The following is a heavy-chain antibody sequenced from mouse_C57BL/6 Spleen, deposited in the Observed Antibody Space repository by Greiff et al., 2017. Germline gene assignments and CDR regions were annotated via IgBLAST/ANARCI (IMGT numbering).Heavy chain of an antibody. CDR1: GYTFTEYT. D-gene: IGHD2-5*01. V-gene: IGHV1-62-2*01. Sequence: QVQLQQSGAELVKPGASVKLSCKASGYTFTEYTIHWVKPRSGQGLEWIGWFYPGSGSIKYNEKFKDKATLTADKSSSTVYMELSRLTTEDSAVYFWARHEVTYYSNYSYFDYWGQGTTLTVSS. CDR3: ARHEVTYYSNYSYFDY. J-gene: IGHJ2*01. CDR2: FYPGSGSI.